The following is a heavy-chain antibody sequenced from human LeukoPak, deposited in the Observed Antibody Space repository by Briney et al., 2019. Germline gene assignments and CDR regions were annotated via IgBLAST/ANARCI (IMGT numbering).Heavy chain of an antibody. CDR3: ARGRTFSSSWDYYYYGMDV. Sequence: PSETLSLTCTVSGGSVSSGSYYWSWIRQPPGKGLEWIGYIYYSGSTNYNPSLKSRVTISVDTSKNQFSLKLSSVTAADTAVYYCARGRTFSSSWDYYYYGMDVWGQGTTVTVSS. J-gene: IGHJ6*02. CDR1: GGSVSSGSYY. D-gene: IGHD6-13*01. CDR2: IYYSGST. V-gene: IGHV4-61*01.